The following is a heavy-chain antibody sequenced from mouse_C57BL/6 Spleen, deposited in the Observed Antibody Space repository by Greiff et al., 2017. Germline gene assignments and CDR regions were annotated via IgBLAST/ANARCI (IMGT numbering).Heavy chain of an antibody. Sequence: VQGVESGAELVKPGASVKISCKASGYAFSSYWMNWVKQRPGKGLEWIGQIYPGDGDTNYNGKFKGKATLTADKSSSTAYMQLSSLTSEDSAVYFCAGRLVKYAYAMDYWGQGTSPTVSS. J-gene: IGHJ4*01. CDR2: IYPGDGDT. CDR1: GYAFSSYW. D-gene: IGHD1-3*01. CDR3: AGRLVKYAYAMDY. V-gene: IGHV1-80*01.